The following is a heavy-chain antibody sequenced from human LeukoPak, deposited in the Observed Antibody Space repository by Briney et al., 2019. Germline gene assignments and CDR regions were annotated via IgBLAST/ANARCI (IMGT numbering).Heavy chain of an antibody. CDR2: INPNSGGT. CDR1: GYTFTGYY. CDR3: ARGGWLLPDWDFDY. Sequence: ASVKVSCKASGYTFTGYYMHWVRQAPGQGLEWMGRINPNSGGTNYAQKFQGRVTMTRGTSTSTVYMELSSLRSEDTAVYYCARGGWLLPDWDFDYWGQGTLVTVSS. J-gene: IGHJ4*02. V-gene: IGHV1-2*06. D-gene: IGHD3-22*01.